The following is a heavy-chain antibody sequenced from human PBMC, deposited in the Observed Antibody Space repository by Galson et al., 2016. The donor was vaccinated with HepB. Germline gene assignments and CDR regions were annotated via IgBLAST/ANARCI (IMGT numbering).Heavy chain of an antibody. J-gene: IGHJ4*02. CDR1: GFDFSDYS. D-gene: IGHD5-12*01. Sequence: SLRLSCAASGFDFSDYSMTWVRQAPGKGLDWFSYISGSGATTYLADSVKGRFTISRDNAKNSLYLHMDRLRAEDTAVYYCARGLATDYWGQGTLVTVSS. V-gene: IGHV3-11*01. CDR3: ARGLATDY. CDR2: ISGSGATT.